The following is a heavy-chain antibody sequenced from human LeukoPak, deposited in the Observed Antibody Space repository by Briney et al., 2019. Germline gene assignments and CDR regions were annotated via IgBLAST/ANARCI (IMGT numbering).Heavy chain of an antibody. V-gene: IGHV3-48*01. CDR2: ISSSSSTI. CDR1: GFTFSSYS. J-gene: IGHJ5*02. Sequence: GGSLRLSCAASGFTFSSYSTNWVRQAPGKGLEWVSYISSSSSTIYYADSVKGRFTISRDNAKNSLYLQMNSLRAEDTAVYYCARYTRSGYDNWFDPWGQGTLVTVSS. D-gene: IGHD3-3*01. CDR3: ARYTRSGYDNWFDP.